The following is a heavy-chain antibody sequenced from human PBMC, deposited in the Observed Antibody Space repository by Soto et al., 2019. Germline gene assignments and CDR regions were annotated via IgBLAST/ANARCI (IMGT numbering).Heavy chain of an antibody. CDR1: GVPFSGYY. V-gene: IGHV4-34*01. Sequence: KSSETLSLTCAVYGVPFSGYYWSWIRQSPGKGLEWIGEINHSGNTNYNPSLKSRVTMLVDTSKNQFSLSLSSVTAADTAVYYCANLIVFHSSYYHDYWGHGTLVTVSS. CDR2: INHSGNT. J-gene: IGHJ4*01. CDR3: ANLIVFHSSYYHDY. D-gene: IGHD1-26*01.